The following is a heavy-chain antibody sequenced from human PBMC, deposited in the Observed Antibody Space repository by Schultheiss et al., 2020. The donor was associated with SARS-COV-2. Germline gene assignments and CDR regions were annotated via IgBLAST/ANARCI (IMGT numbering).Heavy chain of an antibody. CDR1: GYTFTSYY. J-gene: IGHJ5*02. Sequence: GESLKISCKASGYTFTSYYMHWVRQAPGQGLEWMGIINPSGGSTNYAQKFQGRVTMTRDTSTSTVYMELSSLRSEDTAVYYCATGPPLNRGWFDPWGQGTLVTVSS. D-gene: IGHD2/OR15-2a*01. V-gene: IGHV1-46*01. CDR3: ATGPPLNRGWFDP. CDR2: INPSGGST.